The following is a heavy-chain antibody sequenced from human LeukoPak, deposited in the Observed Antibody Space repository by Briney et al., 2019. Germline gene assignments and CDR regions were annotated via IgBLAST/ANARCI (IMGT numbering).Heavy chain of an antibody. CDR1: GGSISSYY. D-gene: IGHD6-19*01. CDR2: IYYSGST. J-gene: IGHJ6*03. V-gene: IGHV4-59*01. CDR3: ARGGSSGWYGNYYYYMAV. Sequence: KASETLSLTCTVSGGSISSYYWSWIRQPPGKGLEWIGYIYYSGSTNYNPSLKSRVTISVDTSKNQFSLKLTSVTAADTAVYYCARGGSSGWYGNYYYYMAVWGKGTTVTISS.